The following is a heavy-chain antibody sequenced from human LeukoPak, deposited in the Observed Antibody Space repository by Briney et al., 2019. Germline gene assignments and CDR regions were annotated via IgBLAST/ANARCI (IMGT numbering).Heavy chain of an antibody. J-gene: IGHJ6*04. CDR2: IIPIFGTA. D-gene: IGHD2-15*01. CDR1: GGTFSSYA. V-gene: IGHV1-69*13. Sequence: ALVKVSCKASGGTFSSYAISWVRQAPGQGLEWMGGIIPIFGTANYAQKFQGRVTITADESTSTAYMELSSLRSDDTAVYYCARRGGGYYGMDVWGKGTTVTVSS. CDR3: ARRGGGYYGMDV.